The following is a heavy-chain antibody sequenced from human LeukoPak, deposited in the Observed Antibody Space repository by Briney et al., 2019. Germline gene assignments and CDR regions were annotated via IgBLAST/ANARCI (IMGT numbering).Heavy chain of an antibody. CDR3: AKSGYYDSSGHLYNWFDP. D-gene: IGHD3-22*01. V-gene: IGHV3-23*01. J-gene: IGHJ5*02. CDR2: ISGSGGST. CDR1: GFTFSSYA. Sequence: GGSLRLSCAASGFTFSSYAMSWVRQAPGKGLEWVSAISGSGGSTYYADSVKGRFTISRDNSKNTLYLQMDSLRAEDTAVYYRAKSGYYDSSGHLYNWFDPWGQGTLVTVSS.